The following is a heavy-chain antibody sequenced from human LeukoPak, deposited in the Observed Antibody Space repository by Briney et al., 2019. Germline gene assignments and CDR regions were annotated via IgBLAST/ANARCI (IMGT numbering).Heavy chain of an antibody. CDR1: GFTFSSYA. CDR3: AKRRGGSYYDAFDI. V-gene: IGHV3-23*01. D-gene: IGHD1-26*01. CDR2: ISVSGGST. Sequence: PGGSLRLSCAASGFTFSSYAMSWVRQAPGKGLEWVSAISVSGGSTYYADSAKGRFTISRDNSKNTLYPQMNSLRAEDTAVYYCAKRRGGSYYDAFDIWGQGTMVTVSS. J-gene: IGHJ3*02.